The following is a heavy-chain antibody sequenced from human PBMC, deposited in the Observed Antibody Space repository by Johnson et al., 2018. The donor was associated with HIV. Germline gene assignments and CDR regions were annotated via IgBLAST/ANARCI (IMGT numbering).Heavy chain of an antibody. CDR3: ERPVIAADDAFDI. D-gene: IGHD6-13*01. CDR2: IRYDGSNK. V-gene: IGHV3-30*02. CDR1: GFTFSSYG. Sequence: QVQLVESGGGVVQPGGSLRLSCAASGFTFSSYGMPWVRQAPGKGLEWVAFIRYDGSNKYYADSVKGRFTISRDNSKNTLFLQMNSLRAEDTAVYYCERPVIAADDAFDIWGQGTVVTVSS. J-gene: IGHJ3*02.